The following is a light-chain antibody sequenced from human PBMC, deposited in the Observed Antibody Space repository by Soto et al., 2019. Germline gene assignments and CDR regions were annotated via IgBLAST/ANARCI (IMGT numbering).Light chain of an antibody. J-gene: IGKJ2*01. CDR1: QSISTS. CDR3: LQTYSVPRT. CDR2: DAS. Sequence: DIPMTQSPSSLSASVGDRVTITCRASQSISTSLCWFQQKPGRAPKLLISDASTLQSVISSRFRGSRFGTGFTLTISSLQPEDCAAYYCLQTYSVPRTFGQGTNLDIK. V-gene: IGKV1-39*01.